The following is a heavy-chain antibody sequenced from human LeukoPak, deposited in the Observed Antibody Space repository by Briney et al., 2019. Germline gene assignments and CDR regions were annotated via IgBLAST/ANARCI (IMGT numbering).Heavy chain of an antibody. CDR1: GYTFTSYA. D-gene: IGHD3-16*02. CDR3: ARGAPSRNYDYVWGSYRYNAYYMDV. CDR2: INAGNGNT. Sequence: ASVKVSCKASGYTFTSYAMHWVRQAPGQRLEWMGWINAGNGNTKYSQEFQGRVTITRDTSASTAYMELSSLRSEDMAVYYCARGAPSRNYDYVWGSYRYNAYYMDVWGKGTTVTVSS. V-gene: IGHV1-3*03. J-gene: IGHJ6*03.